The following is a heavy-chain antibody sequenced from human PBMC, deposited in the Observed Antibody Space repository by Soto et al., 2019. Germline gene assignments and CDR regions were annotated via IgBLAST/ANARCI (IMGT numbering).Heavy chain of an antibody. CDR1: GFSLTNGRMG. CDR2: FFSDAER. D-gene: IGHD4-17*01. Sequence: GSGPTLVNPAETLTLTCSVSGFSLTNGRMGVSWIRQPPGKALEWLAHFFSDAERSYSTSMQSRLNMYKDSSGSQVVLTMTNMAPADTATYFCARMDGDYNYYGLDVWGHGIAVTVSS. J-gene: IGHJ6*02. V-gene: IGHV2-26*01. CDR3: ARMDGDYNYYGLDV.